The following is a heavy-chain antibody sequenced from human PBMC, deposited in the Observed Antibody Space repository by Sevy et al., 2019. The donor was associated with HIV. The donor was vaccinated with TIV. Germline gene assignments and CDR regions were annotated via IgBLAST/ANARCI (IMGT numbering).Heavy chain of an antibody. CDR3: AKGYCSGGSCPRDYYYYGMDA. V-gene: IGHV3-23*01. D-gene: IGHD2-15*01. CDR1: GFTFRTYA. Sequence: GGSLRLSCAASGFTFRTYAMNWVRQAPGKGLEWVSSITTSGRYTYSADSVEGRLTISRDNSQNTVYLQMNSLRVDDTAVYYCAKGYCSGGSCPRDYYYYGMDAWGQGTTVTVSS. CDR2: ITTSGRYT. J-gene: IGHJ6*02.